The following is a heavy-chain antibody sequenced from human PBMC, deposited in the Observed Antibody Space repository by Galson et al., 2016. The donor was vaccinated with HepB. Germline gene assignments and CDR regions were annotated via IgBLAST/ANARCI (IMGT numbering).Heavy chain of an antibody. CDR2: IYNSGST. D-gene: IGHD4-17*01. V-gene: IGHV4-59*01. Sequence: SETLSLTCTVSGCSISNYYWSWIRQPPGKGLEWIGYIYNSGSTNSNPSLKSRVTISVDTSKNQFSLKLSSVTAADTAVYYCARVGTTVTTQALGMDVWGQGTTVTVS. J-gene: IGHJ6*02. CDR3: ARVGTTVTTQALGMDV. CDR1: GCSISNYY.